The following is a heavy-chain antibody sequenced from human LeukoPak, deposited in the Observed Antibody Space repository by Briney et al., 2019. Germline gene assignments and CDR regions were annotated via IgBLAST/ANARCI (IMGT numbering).Heavy chain of an antibody. Sequence: GGSLRLSCAASGFPFSTYAMSWVRQAPGKGLEWVSSIRGSDGSTYYADSVKGRFAISRDNSKNTLYLQMNSLRAEDTAVYYCAKDEMATIPFDYWGQGTLVTVSS. J-gene: IGHJ4*02. D-gene: IGHD5-24*01. V-gene: IGHV3-23*01. CDR2: IRGSDGST. CDR1: GFPFSTYA. CDR3: AKDEMATIPFDY.